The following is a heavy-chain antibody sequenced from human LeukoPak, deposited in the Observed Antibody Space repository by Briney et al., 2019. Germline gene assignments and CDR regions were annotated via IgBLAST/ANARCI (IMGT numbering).Heavy chain of an antibody. Sequence: GGSLRLSCTASGFTFSSYWMNWVRQVPGKELEWVAIIKSDGTEEHYLDSVKGRFTISRDNANNLLFLQMNNLRAEDTAVYYCAGRAGYLIDYWGQGTLVTVSS. CDR2: IKSDGTEE. J-gene: IGHJ4*02. CDR3: AGRAGYLIDY. CDR1: GFTFSSYW. D-gene: IGHD3-9*01. V-gene: IGHV3-7*01.